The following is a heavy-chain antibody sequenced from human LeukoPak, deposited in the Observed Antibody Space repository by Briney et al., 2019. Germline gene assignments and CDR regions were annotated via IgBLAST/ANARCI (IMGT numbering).Heavy chain of an antibody. CDR1: GGSISSYY. J-gene: IGHJ5*02. CDR3: ARERGYYDILTGYYDGWFDP. CDR2: IYYSGST. Sequence: SETLSLTCTVSGGSISSYYWSWIRRPPGRGLEWIGYIYYSGSTNYNPSLKSRVTISVDTSKNQFSLKLSSVTAADTAVYYCARERGYYDILTGYYDGWFDPWGQGTLVTVSS. D-gene: IGHD3-9*01. V-gene: IGHV4-59*01.